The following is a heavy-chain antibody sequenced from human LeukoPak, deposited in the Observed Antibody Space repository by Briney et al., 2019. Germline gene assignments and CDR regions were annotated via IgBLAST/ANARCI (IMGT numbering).Heavy chain of an antibody. CDR3: VVIDGY. CDR2: IKRTSDGGTT. J-gene: IGHJ4*02. CDR1: GFTFSNAW. D-gene: IGHD2-21*01. V-gene: IGHV3-15*01. Sequence: GGSLRLSCAASGFTFSNAWVSWVRQAPGKGLGWVGRIKRTSDGGTTDYAAPVKGRFIISRDDLQNTLYLQMNSLKTEDTAVYYCVVIDGYWGQGALVTVSS.